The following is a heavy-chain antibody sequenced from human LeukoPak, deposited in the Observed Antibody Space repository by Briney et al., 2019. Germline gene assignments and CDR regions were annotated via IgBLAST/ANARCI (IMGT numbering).Heavy chain of an antibody. CDR2: ISYDGSNK. Sequence: AGGSLRLSCAASGFTFSSYGMHWVRQAPGKGLEWVAVISYDGSNKYYADSVKGRFTISRDNSKNTLYLQMNSLRAEDTAVYYCAKVASSSPADFDYWGQGTLVTVSS. D-gene: IGHD6-13*01. CDR1: GFTFSSYG. CDR3: AKVASSSPADFDY. J-gene: IGHJ4*02. V-gene: IGHV3-30*18.